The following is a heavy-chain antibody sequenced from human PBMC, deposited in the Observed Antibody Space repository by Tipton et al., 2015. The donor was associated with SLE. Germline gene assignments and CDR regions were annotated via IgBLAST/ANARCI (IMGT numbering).Heavy chain of an antibody. CDR3: ARTSGNFPFDY. J-gene: IGHJ4*02. D-gene: IGHD1-26*01. CDR1: GGSISSGGYS. CDR2: IYHSGST. Sequence: TLSLTCAVSGGSISSGGYSWSWIRQPPGKGLEWIGYIYHSGSTYYNPSLRSRVTISLDRSKNQFSLRLTSVTAADTAVYYCARTSGNFPFDYWGQGSLVTVSS. V-gene: IGHV4-30-2*01.